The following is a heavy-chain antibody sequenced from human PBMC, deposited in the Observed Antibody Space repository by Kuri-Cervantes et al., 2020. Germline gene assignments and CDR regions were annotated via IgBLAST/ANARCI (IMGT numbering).Heavy chain of an antibody. Sequence: SVKVSCKASGGTFSSCAISWVRQAPGQGLEWMGGIIPIFGTANYAQKFQGRVTITADESTSTAYMELSSLRSEDTAVYYCARVGRHYDILTGLLEAFDIWGQGTMVTVSS. J-gene: IGHJ3*02. CDR2: IIPIFGTA. V-gene: IGHV1-69*13. CDR1: GGTFSSCA. CDR3: ARVGRHYDILTGLLEAFDI. D-gene: IGHD3-9*01.